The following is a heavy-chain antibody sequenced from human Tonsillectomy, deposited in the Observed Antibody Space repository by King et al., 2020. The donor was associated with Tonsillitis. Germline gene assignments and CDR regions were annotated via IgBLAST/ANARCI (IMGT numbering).Heavy chain of an antibody. V-gene: IGHV3-30*02. CDR1: EFTFSSHA. J-gene: IGHJ4*02. CDR3: AKESGTTNPFDS. CDR2: IHYDERTK. Sequence: VQLVESGGGVVQPGGSLRLSCASSEFTFSSHAMHWVRQAPGKGLEWIAFIHYDERTKFYADSVEGRFTIARDNSQNTLYLQMSSLRPEDTAVYYCAKESGTTNPFDSWGQGTQVTVSS. D-gene: IGHD1-7*01.